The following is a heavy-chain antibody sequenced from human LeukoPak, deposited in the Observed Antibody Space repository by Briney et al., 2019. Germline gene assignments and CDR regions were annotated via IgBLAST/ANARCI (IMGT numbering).Heavy chain of an antibody. CDR1: GFTFSSYE. CDR3: AREAGRTYYDFWSGYLDAFDI. V-gene: IGHV3-48*01. CDR2: ISSSSSTI. D-gene: IGHD3-3*01. Sequence: GGSLRLSCAASGFTFSSYEMNWVRQAPGKGLEWVSYISSSSSTIYYADSVKGRFTISRDNAKNSLYLQMNSLRAEDTAVYYCAREAGRTYYDFWSGYLDAFDIWGQGTMVTVSS. J-gene: IGHJ3*02.